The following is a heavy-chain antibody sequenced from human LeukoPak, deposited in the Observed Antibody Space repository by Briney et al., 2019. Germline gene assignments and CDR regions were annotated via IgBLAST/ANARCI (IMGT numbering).Heavy chain of an antibody. D-gene: IGHD3-22*01. Sequence: SETLFLTCAVSGGSISSYYWSWIRQPPGKGLEWIGYISYSGSTSYNPSLKSRVTISVDTSKNQLSLELSSVTAADTAVYYCARGDSYDSSGYYYGLDYWGQGTLVTVSS. CDR2: ISYSGST. V-gene: IGHV4-59*01. CDR1: GGSISSYY. CDR3: ARGDSYDSSGYYYGLDY. J-gene: IGHJ4*02.